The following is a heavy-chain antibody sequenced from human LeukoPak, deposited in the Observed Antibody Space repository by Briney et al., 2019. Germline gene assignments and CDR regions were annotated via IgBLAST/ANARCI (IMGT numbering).Heavy chain of an antibody. D-gene: IGHD3-3*01. CDR3: ARVGYDFWSGYYHPPAGHWFDP. CDR2: IYYSGST. Sequence: SQTLSLTCTVSGGSISSGGYYWSWIRQHPGKGLEWIGHIYYSGSTYYNPSLKSRVTISVDTSKNQFSLKLSSVTAADTAVYYCARVGYDFWSGYYHPPAGHWFDPWGQGTLVTVSS. V-gene: IGHV4-31*03. J-gene: IGHJ5*02. CDR1: GGSISSGGYY.